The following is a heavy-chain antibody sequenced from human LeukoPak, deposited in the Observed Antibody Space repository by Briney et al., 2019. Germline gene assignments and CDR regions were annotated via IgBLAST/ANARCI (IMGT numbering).Heavy chain of an antibody. CDR2: ISAHHGKT. CDR1: GYDFSTFG. D-gene: IGHD6-19*01. J-gene: IGHJ3*02. CDR3: ARDSPFMVPGTGDAFNI. V-gene: IGHV1-18*01. Sequence: ASVKVSCKASGYDFSTFGISWVRQAPGEGLEWMGWISAHHGKTNFPQRFQGRVTLTTETSTSTAYMELRSLRSDDTAIYYCARDSPFMVPGTGDAFNIWGQGTMVSVSS.